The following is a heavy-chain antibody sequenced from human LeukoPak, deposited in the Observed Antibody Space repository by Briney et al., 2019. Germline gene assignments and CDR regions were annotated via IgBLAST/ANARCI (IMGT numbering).Heavy chain of an antibody. Sequence: PGGSLRLSCAASGFTFNTYAMNWVRQTPGKGLEWVSVISGGGGSTYYADSVKGRFTISRDNSKNTLYLQVNSLRAEDTAVYYCAKGGKWDVTPFDYWGQGTLVTVSS. V-gene: IGHV3-23*01. CDR3: AKGGKWDVTPFDY. J-gene: IGHJ4*02. D-gene: IGHD1-26*01. CDR2: ISGGGGST. CDR1: GFTFNTYA.